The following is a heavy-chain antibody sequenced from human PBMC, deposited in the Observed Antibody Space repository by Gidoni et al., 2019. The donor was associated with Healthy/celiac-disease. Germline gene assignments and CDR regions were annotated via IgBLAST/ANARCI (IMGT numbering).Heavy chain of an antibody. CDR3: ARRGGLRLGEALGYFDY. CDR2: IYYSGST. D-gene: IGHD3-16*01. J-gene: IGHJ4*02. Sequence: QLQLQESGPGLVKPSETLSLTCTVSGGSISSSSDYWGWIRQPPGKGLEWIGSIYYSGSTYYNPSLKSRVTISVDTSKNQFSLKLSSVTAADTAVYYCARRGGLRLGEALGYFDYWGQGTLVTVSS. CDR1: GGSISSSSDY. V-gene: IGHV4-39*01.